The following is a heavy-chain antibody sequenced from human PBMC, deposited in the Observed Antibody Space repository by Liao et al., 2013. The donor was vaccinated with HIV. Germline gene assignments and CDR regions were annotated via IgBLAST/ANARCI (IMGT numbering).Heavy chain of an antibody. CDR3: ARGTDFDF. CDR2: IHPTGNT. J-gene: IGHJ4*02. V-gene: IGHV4-4*07. CDR1: GGSISSYY. Sequence: QVHLQESGPGLVKPSETLSLTCTVSGGSISSYYWSWLRQSAGKGLEWIGRIHPTGNTNYNPSLKTRVSISVDSSTNRFSLLMTSVTAADTAVYYCARGTDFDFWGPGTRVTVSS.